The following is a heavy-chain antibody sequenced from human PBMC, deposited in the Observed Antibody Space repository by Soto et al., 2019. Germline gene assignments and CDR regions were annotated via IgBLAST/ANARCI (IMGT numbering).Heavy chain of an antibody. Sequence: ASVKVSCKASGYTFTGYYMHWVRQAPGQGLEWMGWINPNSGGTNYAQKFQGWVTMTRDTSISTAYMELSRLRSDDTAVYYCARVGDPPVDTLMDSNHKPWHGMDVWGQGTTVNVSS. CDR1: GYTFTGYY. V-gene: IGHV1-2*04. CDR2: INPNSGGT. CDR3: ARVGDPPVDTLMDSNHKPWHGMDV. J-gene: IGHJ6*02. D-gene: IGHD4-4*01.